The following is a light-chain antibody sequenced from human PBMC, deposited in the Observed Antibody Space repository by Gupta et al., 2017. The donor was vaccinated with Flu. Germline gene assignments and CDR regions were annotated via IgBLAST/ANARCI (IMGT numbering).Light chain of an antibody. CDR2: EVT. V-gene: IGLV2-11*01. CDR3: SSHAGRVTWV. J-gene: IGLJ1*01. Sequence: QSAPTQPRSVPGSPGQSVTLSCTGPTNDVGSSYRVSWYEQRPGQAPKLILYEVTKRPSGVPDRFSGSKSGNTASLTISGLQADDEAEYYCSSHAGRVTWVFGTGTTVTVL. CDR1: TNDVGSSYR.